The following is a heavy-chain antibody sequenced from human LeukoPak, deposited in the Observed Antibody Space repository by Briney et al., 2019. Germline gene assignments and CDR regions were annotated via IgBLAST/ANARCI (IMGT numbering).Heavy chain of an antibody. J-gene: IGHJ4*02. D-gene: IGHD4-17*01. Sequence: PGGSLRLSCAASGSTLSNYSMNWVRQAPGKGLEWVAFISSSSSYIFYADSLEGRFTISRDNAKNSLYLQMNSLRADDTAVYYCARDLAYGDDGLWGQGTLVTVSS. CDR1: GSTLSNYS. V-gene: IGHV3-21*01. CDR3: ARDLAYGDDGL. CDR2: ISSSSSYI.